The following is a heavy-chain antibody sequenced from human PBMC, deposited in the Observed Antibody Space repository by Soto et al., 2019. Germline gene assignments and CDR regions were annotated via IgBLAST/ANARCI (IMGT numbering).Heavy chain of an antibody. D-gene: IGHD3-10*01. Sequence: SETLSLTCTVSGGSISSYYWSWIRQPPGKGLEWIGYIYYSGSTNYNPSLKSRVTISVDTSKNQFSLKLSSVTAADTAVYYCARDYYGSGSYTITYYMDVWGKGTTVTVSS. V-gene: IGHV4-59*08. J-gene: IGHJ6*03. CDR3: ARDYYGSGSYTITYYMDV. CDR2: IYYSGST. CDR1: GGSISSYY.